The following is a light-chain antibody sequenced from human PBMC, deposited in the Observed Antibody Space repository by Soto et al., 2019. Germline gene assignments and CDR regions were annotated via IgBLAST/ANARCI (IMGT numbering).Light chain of an antibody. Sequence: DIQMTQSPSTLSASVGDRVTITCRATQSLNIWLAWYQQKPGKAPKLLISKASSLESGVQSRFSGSGSGTEFSLTISSLQPDDFATYYCKQYKAYSYTFGQGTRLEIK. CDR1: QSLNIW. CDR3: KQYKAYSYT. CDR2: KAS. J-gene: IGKJ5*01. V-gene: IGKV1-5*03.